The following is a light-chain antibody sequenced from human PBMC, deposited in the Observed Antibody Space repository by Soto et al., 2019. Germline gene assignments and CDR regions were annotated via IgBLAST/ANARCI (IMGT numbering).Light chain of an antibody. Sequence: QSVQTQPASVSWSPGHSITISCTGTTSDIGVYNYVSWYQQFPGKAPKLMIYEVSKRPSGISNRFSGSKSGNTASLTISGLQAEDEADYHCASYTRSSTLVVFGGGTKVTVL. J-gene: IGLJ2*01. CDR1: TSDIGVYNY. CDR3: ASYTRSSTLVV. V-gene: IGLV2-14*01. CDR2: EVS.